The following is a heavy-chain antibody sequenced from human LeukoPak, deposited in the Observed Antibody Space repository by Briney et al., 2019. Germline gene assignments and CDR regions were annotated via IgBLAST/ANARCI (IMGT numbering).Heavy chain of an antibody. J-gene: IGHJ4*02. V-gene: IGHV3-20*04. CDR1: GFTFSDYY. CDR2: INWNGGST. D-gene: IGHD5-12*01. Sequence: GGSLRLSCAASGFTFSDYYMKWVRQAPGKGLEWVSGINWNGGSTGYADSVKGRFTISRDNAKNSLYLQMNSLRAEDTALYYCARGGGYDRSFYYFDYWGQGTLVTVSS. CDR3: ARGGGYDRSFYYFDY.